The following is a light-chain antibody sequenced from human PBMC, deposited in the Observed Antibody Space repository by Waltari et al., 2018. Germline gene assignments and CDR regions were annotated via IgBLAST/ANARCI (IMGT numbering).Light chain of an antibody. CDR3: LQYNHWPPWT. CDR2: DAY. J-gene: IGKJ1*01. Sequence: EIEMTQSPATLSVSPRERATLSCRASQSVGSKLASYQQKPGQAPRLLIYDAYTRATGIPARFTGSGSGTEFTLTISSLQSEDFAVYHCLQYNHWPPWTFGQGTKVEIK. CDR1: QSVGSK. V-gene: IGKV3-15*01.